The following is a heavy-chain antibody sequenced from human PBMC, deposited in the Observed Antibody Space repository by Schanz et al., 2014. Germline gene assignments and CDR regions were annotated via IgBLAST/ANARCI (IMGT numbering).Heavy chain of an antibody. CDR2: HFYSERA. CDR3: AYIPRGNIYGYFDY. Sequence: QVQLRESGPGLVKPSETLSLTCTVSGVSISSHYWSWVRPAPGEGMERIGYHFYSERAMYNPSPKSRITMSLATSKRQYSLHLRYVTAADTAVYYCAYIPRGNIYGYFDYWGQGTLVTVSS. V-gene: IGHV4-59*11. CDR1: GVSISSHY. D-gene: IGHD5-18*01. J-gene: IGHJ4*02.